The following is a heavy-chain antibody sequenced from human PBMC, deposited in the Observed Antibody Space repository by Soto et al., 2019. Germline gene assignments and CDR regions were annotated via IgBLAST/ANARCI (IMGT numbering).Heavy chain of an antibody. V-gene: IGHV1-69*02. Sequence: QVQLVQSGAEVKKPGSSVKVSCKASGGTFSSYTISWVRQAPGQGLEWMGRIIPILGIANYAQKFQGRVTITADKATSTAYMELSSLRSEDTAVYYCARGYPYCSCGSCYLGFDPWGQGTLVTVSS. CDR3: ARGYPYCSCGSCYLGFDP. D-gene: IGHD2-15*01. CDR1: GGTFSSYT. CDR2: IIPILGIA. J-gene: IGHJ5*02.